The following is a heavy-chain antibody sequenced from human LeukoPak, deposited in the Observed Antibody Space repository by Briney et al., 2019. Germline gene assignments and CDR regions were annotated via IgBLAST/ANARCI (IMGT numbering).Heavy chain of an antibody. CDR2: ISAGGATI. CDR1: GFSFSTYA. J-gene: IGHJ6*03. D-gene: IGHD1-26*01. CDR3: AKDSGGTYFYYYYYMDV. V-gene: IGHV3-23*01. Sequence: PGGSLRLSCAASGFSFSTYAMSWVRQAPGKGLEWVSAISAGGATIYYADSVKGRITVSRDNSKNTLYLHMNSLRAEDTAIYYCAKDSGGTYFYYYYYMDVWGKGTTVTVSS.